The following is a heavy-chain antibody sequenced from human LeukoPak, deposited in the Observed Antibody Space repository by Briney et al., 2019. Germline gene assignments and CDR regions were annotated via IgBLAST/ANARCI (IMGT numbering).Heavy chain of an antibody. D-gene: IGHD6-13*01. J-gene: IGHJ6*02. CDR1: GGSFSGYY. CDR2: INHSGST. CDR3: ARGKRSSWGRNYYYYGMDV. V-gene: IGHV4-34*01. Sequence: SETLSLTCAVYGGSFSGYYWSWIRQPPGKGLEWIGEINHSGSTNYNPSLKSRVTISVDTSKNQFSLKLSSVTAADTAVYYCARGKRSSWGRNYYYYGMDVWGQGTTVTVSS.